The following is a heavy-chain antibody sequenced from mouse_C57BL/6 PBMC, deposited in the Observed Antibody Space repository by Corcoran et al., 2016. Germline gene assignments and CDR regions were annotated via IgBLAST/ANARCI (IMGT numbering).Heavy chain of an antibody. V-gene: IGHV3-6*01. CDR1: GYSITSGYY. CDR2: ISYDGSN. CDR3: ASAFNPYYFDV. J-gene: IGHJ2*01. Sequence: DVQLQESGPGLVKPSQSLSLTCSVTGYSITSGYYWNWIRQFPGNKLEWMGYISYDGSNNYNPSLKNRISITRDTSKNQFLLKLNSVTTEDTATYYCASAFNPYYFDVWGQGTTLTVSS.